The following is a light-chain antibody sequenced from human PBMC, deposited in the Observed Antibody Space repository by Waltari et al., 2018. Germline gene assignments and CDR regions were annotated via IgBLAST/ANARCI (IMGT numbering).Light chain of an antibody. CDR1: SSDGGGYNY. Sequence: QSALTQPPSASGSPGQSVPISCTGTSSDGGGYNYVYWYQQHPGKAPKLMIYEVSKRPSGVPDRFSGSKSGNTASLTVSGLQAEDEADYYCTSYASSNSVVFGGGTKLTVL. V-gene: IGLV2-8*01. CDR3: TSYASSNSVV. J-gene: IGLJ2*01. CDR2: EVS.